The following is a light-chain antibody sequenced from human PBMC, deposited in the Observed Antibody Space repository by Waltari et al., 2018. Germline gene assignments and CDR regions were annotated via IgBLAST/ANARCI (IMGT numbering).Light chain of an antibody. CDR2: DAS. CDR3: QQRSTWPIT. Sequence: EIVLRQSPATLSLSLGERDTFSCRASQSVSSSLAWYQHKPGQAPRLLIYDASNRATGFPARFSGSGSGTNFTLTISTLEPEDFAVYYCQQRSTWPITFGPGTRLEI. CDR1: QSVSSS. J-gene: IGKJ5*01. V-gene: IGKV3-11*01.